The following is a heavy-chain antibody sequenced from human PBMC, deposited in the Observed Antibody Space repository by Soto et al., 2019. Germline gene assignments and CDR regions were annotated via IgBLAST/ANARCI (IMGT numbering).Heavy chain of an antibody. CDR1: GGAISSYY. Sequence: SETLSLTCTVSGGAISSYYCIWIRQPPGNGLEFIGYIYYSFSTNYRPSLKSRLTRSLYTSKNDFSLKLIAFTAAETAVYYCSRQRWLQLFDYWRQGTLVT. J-gene: IGHJ4*02. D-gene: IGHD5-12*01. CDR3: SRQRWLQLFDY. V-gene: IGHV4-59*01. CDR2: IYYSFST.